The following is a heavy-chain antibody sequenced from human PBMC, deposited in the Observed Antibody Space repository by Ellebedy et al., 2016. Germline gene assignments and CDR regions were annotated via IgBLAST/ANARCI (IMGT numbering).Heavy chain of an antibody. V-gene: IGHV3-7*04. CDR2: INQDGSEK. D-gene: IGHD4-23*01. CDR3: ARDDGGNYASTLEY. J-gene: IGHJ4*02. Sequence: GESLKISXAASGFSFSTYWMTWVRQAPGKGLEWVANINQDGSEKHYMDSVKGRFTISRDNAKNSLYLQMNSLRVEDTAVYYYARDDGGNYASTLEYWGQGTLVTVSS. CDR1: GFSFSTYW.